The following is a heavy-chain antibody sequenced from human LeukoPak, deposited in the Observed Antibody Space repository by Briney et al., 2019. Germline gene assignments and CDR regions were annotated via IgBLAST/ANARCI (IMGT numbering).Heavy chain of an antibody. J-gene: IGHJ6*03. V-gene: IGHV3-23*01. CDR1: GFTFSTYA. CDR2: LSGSGGTT. Sequence: GSLRLSCAASGFTFSTYAMSWVRQAPGKGLEWVSVLSGSGGTTYYADSVKGRFAISRDNSKNTLYLQMNNLRAEDTAAYYCAKDPTGWEQGYMDVWGKGTTVTVSS. CDR3: AKDPTGWEQGYMDV. D-gene: IGHD1-26*01.